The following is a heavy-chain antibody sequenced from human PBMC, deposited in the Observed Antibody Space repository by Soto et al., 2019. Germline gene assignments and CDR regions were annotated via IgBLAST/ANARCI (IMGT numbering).Heavy chain of an antibody. J-gene: IGHJ4*02. Sequence: GGSLSLSCAASGFTFSSHAMSWVRQAPGKGLEWVSAISGSGGSTYYADSVKGRFTISRDNSKNTLYLQMNSLRAEDTAVYYCAKDLVGDYVDYYFDYWGQGTLVTVSS. V-gene: IGHV3-23*01. CDR1: GFTFSSHA. CDR2: ISGSGGST. CDR3: AKDLVGDYVDYYFDY. D-gene: IGHD4-17*01.